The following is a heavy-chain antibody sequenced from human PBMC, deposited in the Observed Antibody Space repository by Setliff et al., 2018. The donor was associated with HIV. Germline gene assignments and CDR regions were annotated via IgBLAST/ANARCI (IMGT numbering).Heavy chain of an antibody. V-gene: IGHV4-61*09. J-gene: IGHJ4*02. CDR1: GGSISSGGYY. CDR3: ARGSLYSSSSCFDY. CDR2: IYTSGST. Sequence: KTSETLSLTCTVSGGSISSGGYYWSWIRQPAGKGLAWIGHIYTSGSTNYNPSLKSRVTISVDTSKNQFSLKLSSVTAADTAVYYCARGSLYSSSSCFDYWGQGTLVTVSS. D-gene: IGHD6-13*01.